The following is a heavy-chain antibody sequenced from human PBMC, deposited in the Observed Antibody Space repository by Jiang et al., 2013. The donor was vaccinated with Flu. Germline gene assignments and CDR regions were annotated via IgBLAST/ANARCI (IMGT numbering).Heavy chain of an antibody. D-gene: IGHD3-9*01. CDR1: GGAISSYY. CDR3: ARGYNMLTGYPHDGFDI. V-gene: IGHV4-59*01. CDR2: IYYSGST. J-gene: IGHJ3*02. Sequence: GLVKPSETLSLTCTVSGGAISSYYWSWIRQPPGKGLEWIGYIYYSGSTNYNLSLKSRVTISIDTSKNQFSLKLSSVTAADTAVYYCARGYNMLTGYPHDGFDIWGQGTMVTVSS.